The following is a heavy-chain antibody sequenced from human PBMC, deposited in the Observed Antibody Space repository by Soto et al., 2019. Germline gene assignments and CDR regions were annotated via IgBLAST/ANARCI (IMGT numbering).Heavy chain of an antibody. CDR2: IKEDGSEK. V-gene: IGHV3-7*03. J-gene: IGHJ4*02. Sequence: EVQLVGSGGGLVQPGGSLRLSCAASGFTLSSFWMSWVRQDPGKGLEWVASIKEDGSEKTYVDSVKGRFSISRDNAKNSLYLQMNSLRAEDAAVYYCASYRTLGCWGQGTPVTVSS. CDR3: ASYRTLGC. CDR1: GFTLSSFW. D-gene: IGHD1-26*01.